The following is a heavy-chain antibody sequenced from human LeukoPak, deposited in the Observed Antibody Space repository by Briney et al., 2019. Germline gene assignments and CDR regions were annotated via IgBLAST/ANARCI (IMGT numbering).Heavy chain of an antibody. CDR3: AKTANYDILTGYYKEDAFDI. CDR1: GFTFSSYA. Sequence: GSLRLSCAASGFTFSSYAMSWVRQAPGKGLEWVSAISGSGGSTYYADSVKGRFTISRDNSKNTLYLQMNSLRAEDTAVYYCAKTANYDILTGYYKEDAFDIWGQGTMVTVSS. D-gene: IGHD3-9*01. CDR2: ISGSGGST. V-gene: IGHV3-23*01. J-gene: IGHJ3*02.